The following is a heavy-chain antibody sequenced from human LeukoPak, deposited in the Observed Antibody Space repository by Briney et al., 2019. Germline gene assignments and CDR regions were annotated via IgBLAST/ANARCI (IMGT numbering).Heavy chain of an antibody. CDR3: ARDRSYFPNYYXYGMDV. V-gene: IGHV3-7*01. J-gene: IGHJ6*02. D-gene: IGHD1-26*01. CDR2: IKQDGSEK. Sequence: TGGSLRLSCAASGFTFSSYWMSWVRQAPGKGLEWVANIKQDGSEKYYVDSVKGRFTISRDNAKNSLYLQMNSLRAEDTAVYYCARDRSYFPNYYXYGMDVWGQGTTVTVSS. CDR1: GFTFSSYW.